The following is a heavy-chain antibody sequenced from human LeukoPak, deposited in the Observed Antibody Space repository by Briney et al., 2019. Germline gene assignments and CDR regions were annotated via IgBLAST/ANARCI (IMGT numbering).Heavy chain of an antibody. CDR2: INAGNGNT. J-gene: IGHJ6*02. CDR1: GFTFTDYY. Sequence: GGSLRLSCAASGFTFTDYYMSWVRQAPGHRLEWMGWINAGNGNTKYSQKFQGRVTITRDTSASTAYMELSSLRSEDTAVYYCARDPGPYYYYGMDVWGQGTTVTVSS. V-gene: IGHV1-3*01. D-gene: IGHD1-14*01. CDR3: ARDPGPYYYYGMDV.